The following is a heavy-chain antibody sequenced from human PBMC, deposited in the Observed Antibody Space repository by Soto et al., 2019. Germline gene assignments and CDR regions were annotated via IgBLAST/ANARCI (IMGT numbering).Heavy chain of an antibody. Sequence: GGSLRLSCAASGFTFSSYEMNWVRQAPGKGLEWVSYVSSSGSTIYYADSVKGRFTISRDNAKNSLYLQMNSLRAEDTAVYYCARDSSIAAAGYAFDIWGQGTMVTVSS. J-gene: IGHJ3*02. CDR1: GFTFSSYE. D-gene: IGHD6-13*01. CDR2: VSSSGSTI. V-gene: IGHV3-48*03. CDR3: ARDSSIAAAGYAFDI.